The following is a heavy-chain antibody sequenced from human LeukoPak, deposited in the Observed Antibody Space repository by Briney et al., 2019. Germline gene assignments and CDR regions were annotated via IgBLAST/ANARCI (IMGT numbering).Heavy chain of an antibody. V-gene: IGHV4-59*01. CDR2: IYYSGST. CDR1: GGSISSYY. D-gene: IGHD6-6*01. J-gene: IGHJ4*02. CDR3: ARVEYSSSSFDY. Sequence: PSETLSLTCTVSGGSISSYYWSWIRQPPGKGLEWIGYIYYSGSTNYNPSLKSRVTISVDTSKNQFSLKLSSVTAADTAVYYCARVEYSSSSFDYWGQGTLVTVSS.